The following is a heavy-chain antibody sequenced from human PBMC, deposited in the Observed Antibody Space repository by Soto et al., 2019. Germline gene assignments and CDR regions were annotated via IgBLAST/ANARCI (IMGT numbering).Heavy chain of an antibody. CDR2: ISSSSSTI. CDR3: ARSDYYDSSGYYRAEYFQN. D-gene: IGHD3-22*01. J-gene: IGHJ1*01. V-gene: IGHV3-48*02. Sequence: GGSLRLSCAASGFTFSSYSMNWVRQAPGKGLEWVSYISSSSSTIYYADSVKGRFTISRDNAKNSLYLQMNSLRDEDTAVYYCARSDYYDSSGYYRAEYFQNWGQGTLVTVSS. CDR1: GFTFSSYS.